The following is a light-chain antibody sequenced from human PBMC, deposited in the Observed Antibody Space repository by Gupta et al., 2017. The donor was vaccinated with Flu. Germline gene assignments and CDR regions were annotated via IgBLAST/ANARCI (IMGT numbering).Light chain of an antibody. Sequence: SSLSSSPGERVTLSCRASQSIDNSLDWYQQRPGQAPKLLIYDASSMDGGIPARFSGSGSGTDFTLTITSLEPEDFAIYYCQQRTLSPPRTFGQGTKVEIK. CDR2: DAS. V-gene: IGKV3-11*01. CDR1: QSIDNS. CDR3: QQRTLSPPRT. J-gene: IGKJ1*01.